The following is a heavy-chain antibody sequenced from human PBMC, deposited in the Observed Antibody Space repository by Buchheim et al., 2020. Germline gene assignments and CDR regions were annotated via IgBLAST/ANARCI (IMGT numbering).Heavy chain of an antibody. Sequence: QLQLQESGPGLVKPSETLSLTCAVSGGSISSSSSSDFWGWIRQPPGKGLEWIGSIYHSGDTYYNPSLKSRVTISLDTFKNQFSLKLSSVTAADTAVFYCARVRGSSSWTAFDYWGQGTL. CDR3: ARVRGSSSWTAFDY. J-gene: IGHJ4*02. V-gene: IGHV4-39*07. D-gene: IGHD6-13*01. CDR2: IYHSGDT. CDR1: GGSISSSSSSDF.